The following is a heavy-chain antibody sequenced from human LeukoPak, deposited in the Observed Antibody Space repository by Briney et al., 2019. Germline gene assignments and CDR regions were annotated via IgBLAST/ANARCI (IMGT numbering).Heavy chain of an antibody. Sequence: GGSLRLSCAASGFTFSSYAMSWVRQAPGQGLEWVSSIDSRSSYIYYADSVKGRFTISRDNAKDSLYLQMNSLRAEDTAVYYCARLRYCGADCPPRASDIWGQGTMVTVSS. J-gene: IGHJ3*02. CDR1: GFTFSSYA. V-gene: IGHV3-21*01. CDR2: IDSRSSYI. CDR3: ARLRYCGADCPPRASDI. D-gene: IGHD2-21*02.